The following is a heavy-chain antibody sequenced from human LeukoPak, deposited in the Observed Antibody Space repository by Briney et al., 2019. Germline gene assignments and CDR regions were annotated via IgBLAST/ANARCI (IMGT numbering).Heavy chain of an antibody. CDR2: IRSKANSYAT. D-gene: IGHD3-16*01. CDR3: TRRVWGGPEDY. J-gene: IGHJ4*02. Sequence: GGSLRLSCAASGFTFSGSAMHWVRQASGKGLEWVGRIRSKANSYATAYAASVKGRFTISRDDSKNTAYLQVNSLKTEDTAVYYCTRRVWGGPEDYWGQGTLVTVSS. CDR1: GFTFSGSA. V-gene: IGHV3-73*01.